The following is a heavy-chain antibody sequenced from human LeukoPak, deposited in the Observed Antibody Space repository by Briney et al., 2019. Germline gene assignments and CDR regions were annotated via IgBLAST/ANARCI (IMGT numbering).Heavy chain of an antibody. V-gene: IGHV4-61*02. CDR2: IYTSGST. Sequence: SQTLSLTCTVSGGSISSGSYYWSWIRQPAGKGLEWIGRIYTSGSTNYNPSLKSRVTISVDTSKDQFSLKLSSVTAADTAVYYCARDLGILWFDPWGQGTLVTVSS. J-gene: IGHJ5*02. D-gene: IGHD1-1*01. CDR3: ARDLGILWFDP. CDR1: GGSISSGSYY.